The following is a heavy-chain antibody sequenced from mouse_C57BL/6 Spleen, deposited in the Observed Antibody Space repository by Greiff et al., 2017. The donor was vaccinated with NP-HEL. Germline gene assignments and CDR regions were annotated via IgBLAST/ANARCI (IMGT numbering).Heavy chain of an antibody. Sequence: DVMLVESGGGLVKPGGSLKLSCAASGFTFSSYAMSWVRQTPEKRLEWVATISDGGSYTYYPDNVKGRFTISRDNAKNNLYLQMSHLKSEDTAMYYCARDLGYSNYEDYWGQGTTLTVSS. V-gene: IGHV5-4*01. CDR3: ARDLGYSNYEDY. D-gene: IGHD2-5*01. CDR2: ISDGGSYT. J-gene: IGHJ2*01. CDR1: GFTFSSYA.